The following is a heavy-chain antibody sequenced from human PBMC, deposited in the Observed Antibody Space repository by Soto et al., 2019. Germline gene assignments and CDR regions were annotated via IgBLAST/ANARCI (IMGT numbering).Heavy chain of an antibody. J-gene: IGHJ5*02. V-gene: IGHV1-18*01. CDR3: ARGSSGWYFDWFDP. CDR1: GYTFTSYG. Sequence: QVQLVQSGAEVKKPGASVKVSCKASGYTFTSYGISWVRKAPAQGLEWRGWISAYNGNTNYAQKLQGRVTMTTDKSTSTAYMELRSLRSDDTAVYYCARGSSGWYFDWFDPWGQGTLVTVSS. CDR2: ISAYNGNT. D-gene: IGHD6-19*01.